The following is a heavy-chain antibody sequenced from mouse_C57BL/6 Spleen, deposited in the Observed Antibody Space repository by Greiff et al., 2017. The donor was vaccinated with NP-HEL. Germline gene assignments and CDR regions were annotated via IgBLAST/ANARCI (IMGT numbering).Heavy chain of an antibody. CDR3: TRGDTTVVATRYFDY. J-gene: IGHJ2*01. V-gene: IGHV1-15*01. CDR2: IDPETGGT. D-gene: IGHD1-1*01. CDR1: GYTFTDYE. Sequence: VQLKESGAELVRPGASVTLSCKASGYTFTDYEMHWVKQTPVHGLEWIGAIDPETGGTAYNQKFKGKAILTADKSSSTAYMELRSLTSEDSAVYYCTRGDTTVVATRYFDYWGQGTTLTVSS.